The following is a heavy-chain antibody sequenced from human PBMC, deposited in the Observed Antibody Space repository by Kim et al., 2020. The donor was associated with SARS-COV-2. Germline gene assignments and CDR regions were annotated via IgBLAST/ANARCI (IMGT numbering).Heavy chain of an antibody. CDR2: ISGDGGST. D-gene: IGHD4-17*01. J-gene: IGHJ6*02. V-gene: IGHV3-43*02. CDR3: AKDIRYGDYNYYYYGMDV. Sequence: GGSLRLSCAASGFTFDDYAMHWVRQAPGKGLEWVSLISGDGGSTYYADSVKGRFTISRDNSKNSLYLQMNSLRTEDTALYYCAKDIRYGDYNYYYYGMDVWGQGTTVTVSS. CDR1: GFTFDDYA.